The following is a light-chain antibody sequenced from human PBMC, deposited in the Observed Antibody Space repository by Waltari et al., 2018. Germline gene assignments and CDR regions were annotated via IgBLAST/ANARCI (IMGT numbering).Light chain of an antibody. V-gene: IGLV3-21*02. CDR2: ENS. CDR1: DTGYQS. J-gene: IGLJ2*01. CDR3: QVWDSRSDHVV. Sequence: SYVLTQPPSVSVPPGQTARITRQGTDTGYQSVHWYHQRPGQAPVLVLHENSDRPSGIPERISGSNSVNMATLSISRVEAGDEADYYCQVWDSRSDHVVFGGGTKLTVL.